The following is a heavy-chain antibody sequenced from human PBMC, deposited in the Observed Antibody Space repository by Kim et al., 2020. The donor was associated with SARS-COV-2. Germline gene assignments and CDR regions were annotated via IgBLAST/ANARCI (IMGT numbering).Heavy chain of an antibody. J-gene: IGHJ4*02. CDR3: ARDRYGSGSYNYFDY. D-gene: IGHD3-10*01. Sequence: QEIQGRETMTKDTYTSTVYMELSSLGSEDTAVYYCARDRYGSGSYNYFDYWGQGTLVTVSS. V-gene: IGHV1-46*01.